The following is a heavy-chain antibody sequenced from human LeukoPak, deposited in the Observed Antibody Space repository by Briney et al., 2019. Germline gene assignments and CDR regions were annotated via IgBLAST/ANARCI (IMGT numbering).Heavy chain of an antibody. J-gene: IGHJ4*02. V-gene: IGHV3-23*01. CDR2: IEGWRGKT. Sequence: GGSLSLSCVASGYPFWIYAMSWVRDARGGGLEWVSDIEGWRGKTLYVDSVKGRFPISRDNSWNTLYLPMNSLRAEDTAVYYCAKDRPGGFYHWGQGTLVTVSS. D-gene: IGHD1-14*01. CDR1: GYPFWIYA. CDR3: AKDRPGGFYH.